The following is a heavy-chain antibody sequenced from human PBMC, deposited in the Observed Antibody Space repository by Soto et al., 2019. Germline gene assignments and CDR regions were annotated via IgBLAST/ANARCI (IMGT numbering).Heavy chain of an antibody. Sequence: ASVTVSCQASGYAFTGYYMHWVRQAPGQGLEWMGWINPNSGGTNYAQKFQGWVTMTRDTSISTAYMELSRLRSDDTAVYYCARDRPCTNGVCYSPVYDYWGQGTPVTVSS. D-gene: IGHD2-8*01. CDR1: GYAFTGYY. CDR2: INPNSGGT. J-gene: IGHJ4*02. CDR3: ARDRPCTNGVCYSPVYDY. V-gene: IGHV1-2*04.